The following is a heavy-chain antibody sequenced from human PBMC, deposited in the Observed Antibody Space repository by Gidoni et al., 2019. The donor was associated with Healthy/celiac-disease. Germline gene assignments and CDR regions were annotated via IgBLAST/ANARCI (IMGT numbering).Heavy chain of an antibody. CDR2: IYYSGST. D-gene: IGHD2-2*01. V-gene: IGHV4-39*07. Sequence: QLQLQESGPGLVKPSETLSLTCTFYGGSISISSYYGGWIRQPPGKWLEWIGSIYYSGSTYYNPSLKSRVTISVDTYKNQFSLKLSSVTAADTAVYYCARAPSAFDYWGQGTLVTVSS. J-gene: IGHJ4*02. CDR1: GGSISISSYY. CDR3: ARAPSAFDY.